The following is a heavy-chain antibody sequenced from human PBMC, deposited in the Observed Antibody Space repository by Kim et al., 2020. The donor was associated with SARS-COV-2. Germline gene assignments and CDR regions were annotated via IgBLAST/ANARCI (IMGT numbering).Heavy chain of an antibody. CDR1: DGSISSYY. CDR3: AREVVVAANSWFDP. J-gene: IGHJ5*02. CDR2: IYYSGST. V-gene: IGHV4-59*13. Sequence: SETLSLTCTVSDGSISSYYWSWIRQPPGKGLEWIGYIYYSGSTNYNPSLKSRVTISVDTSKNQFSLKLSSVTAADTAVYYCAREVVVAANSWFDPWGQGTLVTVSS. D-gene: IGHD2-15*01.